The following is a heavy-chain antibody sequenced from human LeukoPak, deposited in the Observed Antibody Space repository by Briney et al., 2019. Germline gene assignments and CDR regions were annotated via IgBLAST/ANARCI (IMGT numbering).Heavy chain of an antibody. J-gene: IGHJ4*02. CDR2: ISTGSSYI. D-gene: IGHD6-13*01. Sequence: GGSLRLSCAASEFTFSAYSMNWVRQAPGKGLEWVAYISTGSSYINYADSVKGRFTISRDNAKNSLYLQMDSLRVEDTAVYYCAKVSLRLDGSIAAAGIPPLFFDYWGQGTLVTVSS. CDR3: AKVSLRLDGSIAAAGIPPLFFDY. CDR1: EFTFSAYS. V-gene: IGHV3-21*01.